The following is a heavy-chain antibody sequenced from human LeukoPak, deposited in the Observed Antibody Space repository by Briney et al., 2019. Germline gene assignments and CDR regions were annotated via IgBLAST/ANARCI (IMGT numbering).Heavy chain of an antibody. CDR3: AKDPYDILTGYGIDY. Sequence: GGSLRLSCAASGFTFSSYALSWVRQAPGKGLEWVSAISGSGGSTYYADSVKGRFTISRDNSQNTLYLQMNSLRVEDTAVYYCAKDPYDILTGYGIDYWGQGTQVIVSS. J-gene: IGHJ4*02. D-gene: IGHD3-9*01. V-gene: IGHV3-23*01. CDR1: GFTFSSYA. CDR2: ISGSGGST.